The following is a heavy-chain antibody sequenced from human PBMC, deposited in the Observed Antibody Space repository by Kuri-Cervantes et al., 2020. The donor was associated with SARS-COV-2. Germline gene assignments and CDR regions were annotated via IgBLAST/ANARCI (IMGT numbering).Heavy chain of an antibody. CDR3: AGGARGSYYAFDI. CDR1: GGSTSSYY. Sequence: SETLSLTCTVSGGSTSSYYWSWIRQPPGKGLEWIGYIYYSGSTNYNPSLKSRVTISINTSNNQFSLKLSSVTAADTAVYYCAGGARGSYYAFDIWGQGTMVTVSS. J-gene: IGHJ3*02. CDR2: IYYSGST. V-gene: IGHV4-59*01. D-gene: IGHD1-26*01.